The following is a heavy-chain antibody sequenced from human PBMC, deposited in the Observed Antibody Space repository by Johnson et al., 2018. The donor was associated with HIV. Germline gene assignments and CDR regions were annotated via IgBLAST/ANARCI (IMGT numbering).Heavy chain of an antibody. CDR2: ISYDGRNT. D-gene: IGHD6-13*01. CDR1: GFTFSSYP. V-gene: IGHV3-30*04. Sequence: QVQLVESGGGVVQPGRSPRLACAASGFTFSSYPMHWVRQAPGKGLAWVAVISYDGRNTYYADSLTGRFPISRDNSKNRLYLQMNSLRAEDTAVYFCARGVKQQLSVVDAFDIWGQGTMVTVSS. CDR3: ARGVKQQLSVVDAFDI. J-gene: IGHJ3*02.